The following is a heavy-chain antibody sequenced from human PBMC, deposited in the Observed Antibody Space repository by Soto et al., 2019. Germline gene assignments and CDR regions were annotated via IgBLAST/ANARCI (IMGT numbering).Heavy chain of an antibody. Sequence: EVQLVESGGDLVQPGGSLRLSCAASGFTFSYYWMHWVRQPPGKGLVWVSRIHSDGSATTYADSVKGRFTISRDNAKNTLYLQMNSLTADDTAVYYCARGDRGAFDEWGKGTLVTVSS. V-gene: IGHV3-74*01. CDR2: IHSDGSAT. CDR1: GFTFSYYW. J-gene: IGHJ4*02. CDR3: ARGDRGAFDE. D-gene: IGHD3-10*01.